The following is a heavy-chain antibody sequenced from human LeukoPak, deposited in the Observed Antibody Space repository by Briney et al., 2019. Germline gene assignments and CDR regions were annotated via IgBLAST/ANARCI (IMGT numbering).Heavy chain of an antibody. J-gene: IGHJ1*01. Sequence: GGSLRLSCAASGFTFSSYAMSWVRQAPGKGLEWVSAISGSGGCTYYADSVKGRVTISRDNSRNTLYLQMNSLRAEDTAIYYCAKDPRGYYDSSGYTAEYFHHWGQGTLVTVSS. CDR1: GFTFSSYA. V-gene: IGHV3-23*01. D-gene: IGHD3-22*01. CDR2: ISGSGGCT. CDR3: AKDPRGYYDSSGYTAEYFHH.